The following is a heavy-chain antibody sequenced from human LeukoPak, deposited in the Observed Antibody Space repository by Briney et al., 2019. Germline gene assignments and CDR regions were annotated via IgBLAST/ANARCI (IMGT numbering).Heavy chain of an antibody. J-gene: IGHJ4*02. CDR3: ARVAWELQKETSYFDY. CDR2: ISSSSSTI. CDR1: GFIFSDYY. V-gene: IGHV3-11*01. D-gene: IGHD1-26*01. Sequence: GGSLRLSCAASGFIFSDYYTSWIRQAPGKGLEWVSYISSSSSTIYYADSVKGRFTISRDNAKNSLYLQMDSLRAEDTAVYYCARVAWELQKETSYFDYWGQGTLVTVSS.